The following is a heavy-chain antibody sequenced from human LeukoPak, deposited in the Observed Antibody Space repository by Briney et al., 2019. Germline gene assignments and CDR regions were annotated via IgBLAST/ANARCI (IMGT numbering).Heavy chain of an antibody. CDR2: ISYSGGT. V-gene: IGHV4-59*12. J-gene: IGHJ3*02. CDR3: ARDTHEYGSGSYYDDTFDS. D-gene: IGHD3-10*01. CDR1: GGSIISFY. Sequence: SETLSLTCTVSGGSIISFYWSWIRQPPGKGLEWIGHISYSGGTNYNPSLKSRVTVSVDKSKNQFSLKLSSVTAADTAVYYCARDTHEYGSGSYYDDTFDSWGQGTLVTVSS.